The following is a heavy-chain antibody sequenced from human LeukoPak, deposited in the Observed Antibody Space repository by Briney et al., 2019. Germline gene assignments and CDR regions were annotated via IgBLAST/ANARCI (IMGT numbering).Heavy chain of an antibody. Sequence: GGFLRLSCAASGFTFSSYSMNWVRQAPGKGLEWVSYISSAGGSIYYADSVKGRFTISRDNAKNSLFLQMNSLRAEDTAVYYCARLPAYCSSTSCYYDYWGQGTLVTVSS. J-gene: IGHJ4*02. V-gene: IGHV3-48*04. D-gene: IGHD2-2*01. CDR2: ISSAGGSI. CDR1: GFTFSSYS. CDR3: ARLPAYCSSTSCYYDY.